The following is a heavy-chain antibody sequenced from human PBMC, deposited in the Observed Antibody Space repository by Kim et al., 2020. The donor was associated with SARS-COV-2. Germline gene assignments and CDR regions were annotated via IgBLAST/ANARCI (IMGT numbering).Heavy chain of an antibody. CDR2: ISYDGSNK. CDR1: GFTFSSYG. Sequence: GGSLRLSCAASGFTFSSYGMHWVRQAPGKGLEWVAVISYDGSNKYYADSVKGRFTISRDNSKNTLYLQMNSLRAEDTAVYYCAKGSPIMVRGYGMDVWGQGTTVTVSS. J-gene: IGHJ6*02. CDR3: AKGSPIMVRGYGMDV. V-gene: IGHV3-30*18. D-gene: IGHD3-10*01.